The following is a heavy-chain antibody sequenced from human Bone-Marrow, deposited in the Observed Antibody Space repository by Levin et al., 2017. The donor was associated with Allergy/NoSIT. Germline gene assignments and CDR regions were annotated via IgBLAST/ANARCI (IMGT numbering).Heavy chain of an antibody. CDR1: GFSLSTSGVG. V-gene: IGHV2-5*02. D-gene: IGHD3-9*01. CDR3: AHKNSRYYFGY. Sequence: GSGPTLVKPTQTLTLTCTFSGFSLSTSGVGVGWIRPPPGRALEWLAVIYWDDDKRYSPSLKSRLTITKDTSKNQVVLTVTNMDPVDTATYYCAHKNSRYYFGYWGQGTLVTVSS. J-gene: IGHJ4*02. CDR2: IYWDDDK.